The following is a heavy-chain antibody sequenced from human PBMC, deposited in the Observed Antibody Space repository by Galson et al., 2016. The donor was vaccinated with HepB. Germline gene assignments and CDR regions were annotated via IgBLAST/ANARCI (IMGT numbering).Heavy chain of an antibody. V-gene: IGHV3-21*01. Sequence: SLRLSCAASGFTFSGYGMNWVRQAPGKGLEWVSSITFGGTFIYYADSVKGRFTISRDNAKNSLSLQMNRLRAEDTAVYYCPRGPYSRAFDYWGQGTLVTVSS. J-gene: IGHJ4*02. CDR2: ITFGGTFI. D-gene: IGHD4-11*01. CDR3: PRGPYSRAFDY. CDR1: GFTFSGYG.